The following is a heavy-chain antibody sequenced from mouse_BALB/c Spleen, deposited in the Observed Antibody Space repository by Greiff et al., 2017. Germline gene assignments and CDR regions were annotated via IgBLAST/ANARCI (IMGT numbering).Heavy chain of an antibody. CDR3: ARGIYDGYYVGY. Sequence: EVHLVESGGGLVQPGGSLRLSCAPSGFTFTDYYMSWVRQPPGKALEWLGFIRNKANGYTTEYSASVKGRFTISRDNSQSILYLQMNTLRAEDSATYYCARGIYDGYYVGYWGQGTTLTVST. V-gene: IGHV7-3*02. D-gene: IGHD2-3*01. CDR1: GFTFTDYY. J-gene: IGHJ2*01. CDR2: IRNKANGYTT.